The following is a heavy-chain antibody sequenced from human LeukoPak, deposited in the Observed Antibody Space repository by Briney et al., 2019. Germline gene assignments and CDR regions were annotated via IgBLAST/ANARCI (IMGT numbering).Heavy chain of an antibody. CDR2: INWNGGST. CDR3: ARDDVRERGFYYYYCMDV. CDR1: GFTFDDYG. J-gene: IGHJ6*03. Sequence: GESLKISCAASGFTFDDYGMSWVRQAPGKGLEWVSGINWNGGSTGYADSVKGRFTISRDNAKNSLYLQMNSLRAEDTALYYCARDDVRERGFYYYYCMDVWGKGTTVTVSS. V-gene: IGHV3-20*04. D-gene: IGHD1-1*01.